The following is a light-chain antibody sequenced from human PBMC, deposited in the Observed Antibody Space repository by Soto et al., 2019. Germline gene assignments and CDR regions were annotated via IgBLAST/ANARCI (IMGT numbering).Light chain of an antibody. V-gene: IGKV3-15*01. CDR2: GAS. Sequence: EILMTQSPATLSVSPGERATLSCRASQSVNSNLAWYQQRPGQAPRLLIYGASSRATGIPRFSGSGSGTDFTLTISSLQSEDFAVYYCQQYNNWPPLYTFGQGTKLEIK. J-gene: IGKJ2*01. CDR1: QSVNSN. CDR3: QQYNNWPPLYT.